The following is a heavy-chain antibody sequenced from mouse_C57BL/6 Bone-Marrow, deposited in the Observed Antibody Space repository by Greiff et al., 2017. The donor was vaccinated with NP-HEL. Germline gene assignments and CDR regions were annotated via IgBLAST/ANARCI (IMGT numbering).Heavy chain of an antibody. V-gene: IGHV5-17*01. CDR3: ARQERNYYGSSPYWYFDV. J-gene: IGHJ1*03. CDR2: ISSGSSTI. CDR1: GFTFSDYG. D-gene: IGHD1-1*01. Sequence: EVKVEESGGGLVKPGGSLKLSCAASGFTFSDYGMHWVRQAPEKGLEWVAYISSGSSTIYYADTVKGRFTISRDNAKNTLFLQMTSLRSEDTAMYYCARQERNYYGSSPYWYFDVWGTGTTVTVSS.